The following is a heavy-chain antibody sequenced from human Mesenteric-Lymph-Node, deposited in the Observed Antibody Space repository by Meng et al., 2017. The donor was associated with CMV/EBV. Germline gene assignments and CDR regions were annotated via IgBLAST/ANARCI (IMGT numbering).Heavy chain of an antibody. Sequence: QVQLVQTGAEVKKPGSSLKVSCKASGGTFSSYTISWVRRAPGQGLEWMGRIIPILGIANYAQKFQGRVTITADKSTSTAYMELSSLRSEETAVYYCAGGIAAAGSRWFDPWGQGTLVTVSS. J-gene: IGHJ5*02. CDR2: IIPILGIA. CDR1: GGTFSSYT. D-gene: IGHD6-13*01. V-gene: IGHV1-69*02. CDR3: AGGIAAAGSRWFDP.